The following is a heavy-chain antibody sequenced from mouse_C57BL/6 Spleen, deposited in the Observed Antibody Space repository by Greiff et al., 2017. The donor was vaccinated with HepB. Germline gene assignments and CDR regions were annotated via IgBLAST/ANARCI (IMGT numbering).Heavy chain of an antibody. CDR2: INPGSGGT. CDR1: GYAFTNYL. D-gene: IGHD4-1*01. V-gene: IGHV1-54*01. J-gene: IGHJ3*01. CDR3: ARRGAGRGWFAY. Sequence: VQLQQSGAELVRPGTSVKVSCKASGYAFTNYLIEWVKQRPGQGLEWIGVINPGSGGTNYNEKFKGKATLTADKSSSTAYMQLSSLTSEDSAVYFCARRGAGRGWFAYWGQGTLVTVSA.